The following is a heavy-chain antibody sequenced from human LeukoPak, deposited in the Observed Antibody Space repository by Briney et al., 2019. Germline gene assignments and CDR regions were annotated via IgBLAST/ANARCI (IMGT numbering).Heavy chain of an antibody. Sequence: ASVKVSCKASGYTFTSYGISWVRQAPGQGLEWMGWISAYNGNTNYAQKLQGRVTMTTDTSTSTAYMELRSLRSDDTAVYYCATEALDDSDSYFEYWGQGTLVTVSS. CDR2: ISAYNGNT. CDR1: GYTFTSYG. J-gene: IGHJ4*02. CDR3: ATEALDDSDSYFEY. V-gene: IGHV1-18*01. D-gene: IGHD3-10*01.